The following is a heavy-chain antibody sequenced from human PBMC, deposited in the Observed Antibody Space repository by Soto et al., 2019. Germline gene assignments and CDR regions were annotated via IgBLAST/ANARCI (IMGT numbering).Heavy chain of an antibody. CDR2: IRGSGGST. CDR3: AKAGTGFTIFGVVISDWFDP. V-gene: IGHV3-23*01. J-gene: IGHJ5*02. Sequence: EVQLLESGGGLVQPGGSLRLSCAASGFTFSSYAMSWVRQAPGKGLEWVSAIRGSGGSTYYADSVKGRFTISRDNSKNTLYLQMTSLRAEDTAVDYCAKAGTGFTIFGVVISDWFDPWGQGTLVTVSS. CDR1: GFTFSSYA. D-gene: IGHD3-3*01.